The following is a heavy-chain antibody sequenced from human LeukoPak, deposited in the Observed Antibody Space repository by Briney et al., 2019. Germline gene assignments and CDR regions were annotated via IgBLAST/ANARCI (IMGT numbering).Heavy chain of an antibody. J-gene: IGHJ4*02. CDR1: GFTFDDYA. D-gene: IGHD5/OR15-5a*01. V-gene: IGHV3-43D*03. CDR3: AKDIGSRGYYFDY. CDR2: ISWDGGST. Sequence: PGGSLRLSCAASGFTFDDYAMHWVRQAPGKGLEWVSLISWDGGSTYYADSVKGRFTISRDNSKNSLYLQMNSLRAEDTALYYCAKDIGSRGYYFDYWGQGTLVTVSS.